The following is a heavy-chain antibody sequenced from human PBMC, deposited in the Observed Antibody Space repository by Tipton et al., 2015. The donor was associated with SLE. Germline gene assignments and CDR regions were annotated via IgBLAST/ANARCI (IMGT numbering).Heavy chain of an antibody. D-gene: IGHD4-17*01. Sequence: TLSLTCAVYGGSFNGYYWSWIRQPPGKGLEWIGEITPSGSTNCNPSLKSRVTLSVDTSKSQFSLDLTSVTAADTAVYYCASLTRDYGDLPFDYWGQGTLVTVSS. J-gene: IGHJ4*02. V-gene: IGHV4-34*01. CDR3: ASLTRDYGDLPFDY. CDR2: ITPSGST. CDR1: GGSFNGYY.